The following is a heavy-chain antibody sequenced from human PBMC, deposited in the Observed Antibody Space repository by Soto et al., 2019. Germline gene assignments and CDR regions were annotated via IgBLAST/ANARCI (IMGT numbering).Heavy chain of an antibody. CDR1: AGTFSSYA. D-gene: IGHD2-2*01. Sequence: SVKGSWKASAGTFSSYAISWVRQAPGQGLEWMGGIIPIFGTANYAQKFQGRVTITADESTSTAYMELSSLRSEDTAVYYCARGGIVVVQAAIRSYYSYPRTDVRG. J-gene: IGHJ6*02. CDR3: ARGGIVVVQAAIRSYYSYPRTDV. V-gene: IGHV1-69*13. CDR2: IIPIFGTA.